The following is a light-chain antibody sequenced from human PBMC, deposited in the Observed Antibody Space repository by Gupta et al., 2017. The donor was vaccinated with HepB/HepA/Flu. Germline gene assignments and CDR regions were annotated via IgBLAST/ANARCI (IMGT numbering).Light chain of an antibody. V-gene: IGKV1-8*01. Sequence: AIRMTQSPSSFSASTGDRVTITCRANQGISSYLAWYQQKPGKAPKLLIYAASTLQSGVPSRFSGSGSGTDFTLTISCLQSEDFATYYCQQYYSYPLVTFGQGTRLEIK. CDR1: QGISSY. J-gene: IGKJ5*01. CDR2: AAS. CDR3: QQYYSYPLVT.